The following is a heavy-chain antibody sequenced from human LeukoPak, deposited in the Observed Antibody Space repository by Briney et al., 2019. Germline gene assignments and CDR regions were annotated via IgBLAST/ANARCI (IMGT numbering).Heavy chain of an antibody. Sequence: SGPTLVNPTQTLTLTCTFSGFSLSTSGMCVSWIRQPPGKALEWLALIDWDDDKYYSTSLKTRLTISKDTSKNQVVLTMTNMDPVDTATYYCARIRRRGLAAPYYFDYWGQGTLVTVSS. CDR3: ARIRRRGLAAPYYFDY. V-gene: IGHV2-70*01. D-gene: IGHD2-15*01. J-gene: IGHJ4*02. CDR2: IDWDDDK. CDR1: GFSLSTSGMC.